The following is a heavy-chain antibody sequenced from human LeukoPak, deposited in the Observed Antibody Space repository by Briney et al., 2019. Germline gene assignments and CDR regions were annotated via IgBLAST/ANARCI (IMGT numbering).Heavy chain of an antibody. CDR2: FDPEDGET. CDR1: GGTFSSYA. D-gene: IGHD1-26*01. V-gene: IGHV1-24*01. J-gene: IGHJ4*02. CDR3: ATTRDWELHFSSPIS. Sequence: ASVKVSCKASGGTFSSYAISWVRQAPGQGLEWMGGFDPEDGETIYAQKFQGRVTMTEDTSTDTAYMELSSLRSEDTAVYYCATTRDWELHFSSPISWGQGTLVTVSS.